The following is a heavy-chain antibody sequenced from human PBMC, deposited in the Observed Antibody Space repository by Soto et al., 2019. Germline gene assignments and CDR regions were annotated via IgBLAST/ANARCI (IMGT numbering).Heavy chain of an antibody. D-gene: IGHD3-10*01. J-gene: IGHJ6*02. V-gene: IGHV1-18*04. Sequence: SSVKVSCKASGYTFTSYGISWVLQAPGQGLEWMGWISAYNGNTNYAQKLQGRVTMTTDTSTSTAYMELRSLRSDDTAVYYCARFGPMYYYASYYYYYYGMDVWGQGTTVTVSS. CDR3: ARFGPMYYYASYYYYYYGMDV. CDR1: GYTFTSYG. CDR2: ISAYNGNT.